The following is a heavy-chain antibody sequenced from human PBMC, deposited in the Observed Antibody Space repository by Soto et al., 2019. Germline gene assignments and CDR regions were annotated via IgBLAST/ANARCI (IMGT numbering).Heavy chain of an antibody. CDR3: ARDCWDTAMVFRSYYGMDV. J-gene: IGHJ6*02. V-gene: IGHV4-38-2*02. Sequence: SETLSLTCAVSGYSISCGYYWGWIRQPPGKGLGWFGSIYHSGSTSYNPSLKSRVTISVDTSKNQFSLKLGSVTAADTAVYYCARDCWDTAMVFRSYYGMDVWGQGTTVTVSS. CDR2: IYHSGST. CDR1: GYSISCGYY. D-gene: IGHD5-18*01.